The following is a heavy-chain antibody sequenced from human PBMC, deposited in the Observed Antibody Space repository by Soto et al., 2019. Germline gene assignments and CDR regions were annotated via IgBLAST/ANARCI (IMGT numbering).Heavy chain of an antibody. CDR2: IYSGGST. J-gene: IGHJ5*02. D-gene: IGHD3-10*01. V-gene: IGHV3-66*01. Sequence: PGGSLRLSCAASGFTVSTKYMSWVRQAPGKGLEWVSVIYSGGSTFYADSVKGRFTISRDNAKNSLYLQMNSLRAEDTAVYYCARDGITMVRRSFDPWGQGTLVTVSS. CDR3: ARDGITMVRRSFDP. CDR1: GFTVSTKY.